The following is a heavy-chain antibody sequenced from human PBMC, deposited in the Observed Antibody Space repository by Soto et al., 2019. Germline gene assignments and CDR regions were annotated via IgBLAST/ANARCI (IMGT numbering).Heavy chain of an antibody. V-gene: IGHV3-30*03. J-gene: IGHJ4*02. CDR1: EFTISNYA. CDR2: ISFDGNNK. D-gene: IGHD4-17*01. CDR3: ARGPSYSDSYFDH. Sequence: GGSLRLSCTASEFTISNYAMHWGRLAQAKGKQRLAVISFDGNNKYYADSVEGRFTISRDNSKNTVYLQMNSLRLEDTAVYYCARGPSYSDSYFDHWGQGTLVTVSS.